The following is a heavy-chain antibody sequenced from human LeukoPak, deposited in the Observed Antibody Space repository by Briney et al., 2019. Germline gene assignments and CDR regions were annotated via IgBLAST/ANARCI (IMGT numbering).Heavy chain of an antibody. V-gene: IGHV4-30-4*01. CDR1: GGSISSGDYC. D-gene: IGHD6-13*01. CDR2: INHSGST. J-gene: IGHJ1*01. CDR3: ARSNSSSWPKYFQH. Sequence: SQTLSLTCTVSGGSISSGDYCWSWIRQPPGKGLEWIGEINHSGSTNYNPSLKSRVTISVDTSKNQFSLKLSSVTAADTAVYYCARSNSSSWPKYFQHWGQGNLVTVSS.